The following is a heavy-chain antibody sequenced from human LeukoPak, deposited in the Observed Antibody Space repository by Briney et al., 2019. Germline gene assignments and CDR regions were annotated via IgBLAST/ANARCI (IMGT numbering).Heavy chain of an antibody. V-gene: IGHV4-59*01. CDR2: IYYSGST. D-gene: IGHD3-16*01. J-gene: IGHJ5*02. CDR1: GGSISSYY. Sequence: SETLSLTXTVSGGSISSYYWSWIRQPPGKGLEWIGYIYYSGSTNYNPSLKSRVTISVDTSKNQFSLKLSSVTAADTAVYYCARDRGLGVDWFDPWGQGTLVTVSS. CDR3: ARDRGLGVDWFDP.